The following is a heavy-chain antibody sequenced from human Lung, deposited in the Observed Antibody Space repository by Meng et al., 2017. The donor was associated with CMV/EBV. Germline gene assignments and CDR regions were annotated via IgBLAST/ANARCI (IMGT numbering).Heavy chain of an antibody. V-gene: IGHV1-2*02. CDR3: GRGVGFQLPDY. Sequence: ASXXVSCKASGYTFIGYYIHWVRQAPGQGLEWVGWINPNSGSTNLAQKFQGRVTMARDTSTRTVYMELRSLGFDDTAVYYCGRGVGFQLPDYSGQGPLVTVSS. D-gene: IGHD2-2*01. J-gene: IGHJ4*02. CDR1: GYTFIGYY. CDR2: INPNSGST.